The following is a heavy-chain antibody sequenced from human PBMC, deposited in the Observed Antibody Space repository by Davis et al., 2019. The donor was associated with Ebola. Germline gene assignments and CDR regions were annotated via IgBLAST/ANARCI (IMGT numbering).Heavy chain of an antibody. V-gene: IGHV3-23*01. J-gene: IGHJ3*02. Sequence: PGGSLRLSCAASGFTFSKYALSWVRQAPGKGLEWVSGIAGSGDITKYADSVKGRFTVSRDNSKNTLYLQMNSLRAEDTAVYYCAKDTSNIWFDIWGQGTVVTVSS. CDR1: GFTFSKYA. D-gene: IGHD1-26*01. CDR2: IAGSGDIT. CDR3: AKDTSNIWFDI.